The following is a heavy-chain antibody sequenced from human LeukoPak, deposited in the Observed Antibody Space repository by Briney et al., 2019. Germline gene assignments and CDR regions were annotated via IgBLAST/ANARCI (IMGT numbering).Heavy chain of an antibody. V-gene: IGHV4-59*01. J-gene: IGHJ6*03. CDR1: GGSISSYY. D-gene: IGHD2-2*02. CDR3: ARTGYCSSTSCYTASRPYYYYYMDV. Sequence: SETLSLTCTVSGGSISSYYWSWIRQPPGKGLEWIGYIYYSGSTNYNPSLKSRVTISVDTSKNQFSLTLSSVTAADTAVYYCARTGYCSSTSCYTASRPYYYYYMDVWGKGTTVTVSS. CDR2: IYYSGST.